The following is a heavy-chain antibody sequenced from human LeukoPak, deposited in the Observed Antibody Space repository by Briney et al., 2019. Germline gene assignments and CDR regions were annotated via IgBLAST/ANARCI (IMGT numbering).Heavy chain of an antibody. Sequence: SETLSLTCTVSGGSISSSGYYWGWIRQPPGKGLEWIGSIYYSGSTYYNPSLKSRVTISVDTSKNQFSLKLSSVTAADTAVYYCARLKGEEYIFDYWGQGTLVTVSS. CDR2: IYYSGST. D-gene: IGHD1-1*01. CDR3: ARLKGEEYIFDY. CDR1: GGSISSSGYY. J-gene: IGHJ4*02. V-gene: IGHV4-39*01.